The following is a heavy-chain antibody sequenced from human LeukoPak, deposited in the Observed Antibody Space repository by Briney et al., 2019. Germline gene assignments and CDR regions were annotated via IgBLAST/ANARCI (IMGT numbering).Heavy chain of an antibody. CDR1: GYTFTSYY. Sequence: AASVKVSCKASGYTFTSYYMHWVRQAPGQGLEWMGIINPSGGSTSYAQKFQGRVTMTRDTSTSAVYMELSSLRSEDTAVYYCARDFSQGDDQGDEDEILTGYYHWGQGTLVTVAS. CDR3: ARDFSQGDDQGDEDEILTGYYH. CDR2: INPSGGST. J-gene: IGHJ4*02. D-gene: IGHD3-9*01. V-gene: IGHV1-46*01.